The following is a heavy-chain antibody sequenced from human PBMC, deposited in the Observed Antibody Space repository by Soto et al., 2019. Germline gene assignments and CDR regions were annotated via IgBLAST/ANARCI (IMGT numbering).Heavy chain of an antibody. J-gene: IGHJ4*02. Sequence: GASVKVSCKASGGTFSSYAISWVRQAPGQGLEWMGGIIPIFGTANYAQKFQGRVTITADKSTSTAYMELSSLRSEDTAVYYCASSPLRFLEWLQDDYWGQGTLVTVS. CDR2: IIPIFGTA. CDR1: GGTFSSYA. V-gene: IGHV1-69*06. CDR3: ASSPLRFLEWLQDDY. D-gene: IGHD3-3*01.